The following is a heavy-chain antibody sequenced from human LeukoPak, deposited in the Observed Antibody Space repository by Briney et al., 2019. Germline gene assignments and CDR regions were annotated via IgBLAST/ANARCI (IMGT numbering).Heavy chain of an antibody. J-gene: IGHJ4*02. CDR2: FHYSGST. Sequence: PSETLSLTCTVSGGSISSYYWSWIRQPPGKGLEWIGYFHYSGSTKYNPSLKSRVTISVDTSKKQFSLKLSPVTAADTAVYYCARCIAVAGLAYFDHWGQGTLVTVSS. CDR3: ARCIAVAGLAYFDH. V-gene: IGHV4-59*01. D-gene: IGHD6-19*01. CDR1: GGSISSYY.